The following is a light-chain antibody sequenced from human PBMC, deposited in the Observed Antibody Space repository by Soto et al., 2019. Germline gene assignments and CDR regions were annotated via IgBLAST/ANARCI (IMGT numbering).Light chain of an antibody. J-gene: IGLJ1*01. V-gene: IGLV2-14*01. CDR2: EVN. Sequence: QSALTQPASVSGSPGQSITISCTGTSSDIGGYNYVSCYQQHPGKAPKVLIFEVNHRPSGVSSRFSASKSGNTASLTISGLQAEDEADYYCSSYGRSSTPSYVFGSGTKVTVL. CDR1: SSDIGGYNY. CDR3: SSYGRSSTPSYV.